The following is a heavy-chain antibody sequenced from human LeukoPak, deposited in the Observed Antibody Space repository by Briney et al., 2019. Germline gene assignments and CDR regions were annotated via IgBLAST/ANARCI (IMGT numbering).Heavy chain of an antibody. CDR2: ISYSGST. D-gene: IGHD6-19*01. V-gene: IGHV4-59*01. CDR3: AREKGWEAVVGGNWFDP. J-gene: IGHJ5*02. CDR1: GGSISSYY. Sequence: SETLSLTCTVSGGSISSYYWSWIRQPPGKGLEYIGYISYSGSTNYNPSLKSRVTISVDTSKNQFSLKLSSVTAADTAVYYCAREKGWEAVVGGNWFDPWGQGTLVTVSS.